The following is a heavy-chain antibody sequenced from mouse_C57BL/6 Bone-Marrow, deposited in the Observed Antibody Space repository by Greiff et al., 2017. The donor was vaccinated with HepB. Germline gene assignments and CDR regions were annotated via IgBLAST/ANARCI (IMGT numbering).Heavy chain of an antibody. CDR3: SGFPLEDYFDY. D-gene: IGHD6-1*01. J-gene: IGHJ2*01. CDR1: GYTFTSYW. Sequence: QVQLQQPGAELVRPGSSVKLSCKASGYTFTSYWMDWVKQRPGQGLEWIGNIYPSDSETHYNQKFKDKATLTVDKSSSTAYMHLSSLTSEDSAVYYCSGFPLEDYFDYWGQGTTLTVSS. V-gene: IGHV1-61*01. CDR2: IYPSDSET.